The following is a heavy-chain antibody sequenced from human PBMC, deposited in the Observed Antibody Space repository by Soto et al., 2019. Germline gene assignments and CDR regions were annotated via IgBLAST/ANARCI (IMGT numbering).Heavy chain of an antibody. J-gene: IGHJ5*02. CDR2: INPSGGST. CDR3: ARVRRGYGGWFDP. D-gene: IGHD5-12*01. Sequence: GSAKVSCNASGYTFTSYYMHWVRQAPGQGLEWMGIINPSGGSTSYAQKFQGRVTMTRDTSTSTVYMELSSLRSEDTAVYYCARVRRGYGGWFDPRGQGTLVTVSS. CDR1: GYTFTSYY. V-gene: IGHV1-46*01.